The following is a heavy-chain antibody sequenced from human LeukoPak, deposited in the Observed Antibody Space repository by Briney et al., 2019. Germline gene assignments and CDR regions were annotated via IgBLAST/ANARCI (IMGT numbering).Heavy chain of an antibody. D-gene: IGHD4-23*01. CDR1: GFTFSSHW. J-gene: IGHJ4*02. CDR3: ARAGRSFYGGSSDY. CDR2: IKQDGSEE. Sequence: GGSLRLSCAASGFTFSSHWMSWVRQAPGKGLEWVAHIKQDGSEEQYMDSVRGRFTISRDNTKNSMYLQMDSLRDEDTAVYYCARAGRSFYGGSSDYWGQGTLVTVSS. V-gene: IGHV3-7*01.